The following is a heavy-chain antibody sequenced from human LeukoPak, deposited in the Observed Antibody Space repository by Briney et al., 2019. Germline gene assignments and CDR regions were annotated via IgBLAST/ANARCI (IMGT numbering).Heavy chain of an antibody. CDR3: VSDSGLRSGGDS. D-gene: IGHD1-26*01. CDR2: ISPGGSVT. V-gene: IGHV3-74*01. CDR1: GFNLRTFW. Sequence: GGSLRLSCAASGFNLRTFWIHWIRQDAGGRLVWVSRISPGGSVTTYTASVKGRFAISRDNAKNTLYLEMNSLRADDAAIYYCVSDSGLRSGGDSWGQGTPVTVSS. J-gene: IGHJ4*02.